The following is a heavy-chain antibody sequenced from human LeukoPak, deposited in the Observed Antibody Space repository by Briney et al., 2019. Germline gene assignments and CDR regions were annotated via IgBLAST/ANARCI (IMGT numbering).Heavy chain of an antibody. CDR2: TYYRSKWYN. V-gene: IGHV6-1*01. CDR3: ARGNSSGWSVYYGMDV. CDR1: GDSVSSNSAA. D-gene: IGHD6-19*01. Sequence: SQSLSLTCAISGDSVSSNSAAWNWIRQSPSRGLEWLGRTYYRSKWYNDYAVSVKSRITINPDTSKNQFSLQLNSVTPEDTAVYYCARGNSSGWSVYYGMDVWGQGTTVTVSS. J-gene: IGHJ6*02.